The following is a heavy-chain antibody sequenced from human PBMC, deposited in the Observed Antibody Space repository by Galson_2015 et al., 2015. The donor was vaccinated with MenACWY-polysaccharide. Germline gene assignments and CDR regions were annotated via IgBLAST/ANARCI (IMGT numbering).Heavy chain of an antibody. CDR3: AKDISVASVGSDY. CDR2: ISWNSGRM. D-gene: IGHD6-13*01. J-gene: IGHJ4*02. CDR1: GFTFDDYA. V-gene: IGHV3-9*01. Sequence: SLRLSCAASGFTFDDYAMHWVRQAPGKGLEWVSGISWNSGRMTYAGSVKGRLIISRDNAKNSLYLQMNSLRPEDTALYYCAKDISVASVGSDYWGQGTLVTASS.